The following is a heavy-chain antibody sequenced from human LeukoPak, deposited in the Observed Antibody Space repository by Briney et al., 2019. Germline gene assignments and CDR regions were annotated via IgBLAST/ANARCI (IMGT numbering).Heavy chain of an antibody. Sequence: AGGSLRLSCAASGFTFSSFCMHWVRQAPGKGLEWVAFIWYDASNKYYADSVKGRFTISRDNSKNTLYLQMNSLRDDDTAVYYCVRGVGVSRFNYLDSWGQGTLVIVSS. CDR2: IWYDASNK. V-gene: IGHV3-33*01. J-gene: IGHJ4*02. CDR3: VRGVGVSRFNYLDS. CDR1: GFTFSSFC. D-gene: IGHD6-13*01.